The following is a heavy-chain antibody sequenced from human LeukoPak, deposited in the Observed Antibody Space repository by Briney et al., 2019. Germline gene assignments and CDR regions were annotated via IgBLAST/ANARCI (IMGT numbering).Heavy chain of an antibody. CDR3: ACKRDWFDP. Sequence: GGSLRLSCAASGFTFSSHSMNWVRQAPGKGLEWVSYISSSSSTIYYADSVKGRFTISRDNAKNSLYLQMNSLRAGDTAVYYCACKRDWFDPWGQGTLVTVSS. V-gene: IGHV3-48*04. CDR2: ISSSSSTI. CDR1: GFTFSSHS. J-gene: IGHJ5*02.